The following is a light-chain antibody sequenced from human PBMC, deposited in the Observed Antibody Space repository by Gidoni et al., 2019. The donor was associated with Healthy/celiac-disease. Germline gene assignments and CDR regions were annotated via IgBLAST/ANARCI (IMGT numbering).Light chain of an antibody. Sequence: DIVLTQSPGTLSLSPGERATLSCRASQSVSSSYLAWYQQKPGQAPRLLIYGASSRTTGIPTRCSGGGSRTDFTLTISRLEPEDFAVYCCQQYSSSPLTFGQGTRLEIK. V-gene: IGKV3-20*01. CDR1: QSVSSSY. CDR2: GAS. CDR3: QQYSSSPLT. J-gene: IGKJ5*01.